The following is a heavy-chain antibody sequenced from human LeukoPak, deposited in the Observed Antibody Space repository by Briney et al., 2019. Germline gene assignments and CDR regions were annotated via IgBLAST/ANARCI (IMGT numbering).Heavy chain of an antibody. CDR2: IHSADSDT. V-gene: IGHV5-51*01. Sequence: GESLKISGKASGYRFTNYWIGWVRQMPGKGLEWMCIIHSADSDTKYRPSLQGQVTISADKSISTAYLQWSGLKASETAMYYCAGARHGDYRWDYWGQGTLVTVSS. CDR3: AGARHGDYRWDY. J-gene: IGHJ4*02. CDR1: GYRFTNYW. D-gene: IGHD4-17*01.